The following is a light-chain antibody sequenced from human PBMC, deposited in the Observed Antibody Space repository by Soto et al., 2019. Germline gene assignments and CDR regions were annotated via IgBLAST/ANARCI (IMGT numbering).Light chain of an antibody. CDR2: EDN. CDR1: SGSIASNY. CDR3: QSYDSSPSG. Sequence: NFMLTQPHSVSESPGKTVTISCTRSSGSIASNYVQWYQQRPGSAPTTVIYEDNQRPSGVPDRFSGSIDSSSNSASLTISGLKTEDEADYYCQSYDSSPSGFGGGTKVTVL. J-gene: IGLJ2*01. V-gene: IGLV6-57*04.